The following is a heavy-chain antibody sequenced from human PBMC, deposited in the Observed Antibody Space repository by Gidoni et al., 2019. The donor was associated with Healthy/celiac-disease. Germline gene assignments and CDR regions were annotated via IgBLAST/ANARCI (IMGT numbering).Heavy chain of an antibody. D-gene: IGHD6-13*01. J-gene: IGHJ6*02. V-gene: IGHV1-8*01. CDR1: GYTYTSYD. Sequence: QVQLVQSGAEVKKAGASVKVTCKGSGYTYTSYDINWVRQATGQGLEWMGWMNPNSGNTGYAQKFQGGVTMTRNTSISTAYMELSSLRSEDTAVYYCAISKVFSSSWSYGMDVWGQGTTVTVSS. CDR2: MNPNSGNT. CDR3: AISKVFSSSWSYGMDV.